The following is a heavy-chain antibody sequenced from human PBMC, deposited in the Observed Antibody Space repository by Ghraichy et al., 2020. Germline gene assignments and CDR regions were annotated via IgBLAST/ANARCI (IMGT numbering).Heavy chain of an antibody. CDR1: GFTFSSYW. Sequence: LSLTCAASGFTFSSYWMSWVRQAPGKGLEWVANIKQDGSEKYYVDSVKGRFTISRDNAKNSLYLQMNSLRAEDTAVYYCAREDWRHDYWGQGTLVTVSS. CDR2: IKQDGSEK. D-gene: IGHD3/OR15-3a*01. V-gene: IGHV3-7*01. J-gene: IGHJ4*02. CDR3: AREDWRHDY.